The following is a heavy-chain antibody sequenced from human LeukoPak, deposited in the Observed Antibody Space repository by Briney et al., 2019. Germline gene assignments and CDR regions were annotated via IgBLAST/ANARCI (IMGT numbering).Heavy chain of an antibody. D-gene: IGHD1-1*01. CDR2: ISWNSGNI. J-gene: IGHJ4*02. CDR1: GFTFDDYA. CDR3: AKDASPYNWNDFDY. V-gene: IGHV3-9*01. Sequence: PGGSLRLSCAASGFTFDDYAMHWVRQAPGKGLEWVSGISWNSGNIGYADSEKGRSTISRDNAKNSLYLQMNSLRAEDTALYYCAKDASPYNWNDFDYWGQGTLVTVSS.